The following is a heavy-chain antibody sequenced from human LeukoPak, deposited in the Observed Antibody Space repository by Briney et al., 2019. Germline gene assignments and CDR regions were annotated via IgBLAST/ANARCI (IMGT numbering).Heavy chain of an antibody. Sequence: PGGSLRLSCSASGFTFSSYAMHWVRQAPGKGLEYVSAISGNGDSTYYTDSVKGRFTISRDNSKNTLSLHMSSRRTEDTAIYYCVKLDGGYYDHSWGQGTLVTVSS. CDR2: ISGNGDST. CDR1: GFTFSSYA. D-gene: IGHD3-3*01. CDR3: VKLDGGYYDHS. V-gene: IGHV3-64D*09. J-gene: IGHJ1*01.